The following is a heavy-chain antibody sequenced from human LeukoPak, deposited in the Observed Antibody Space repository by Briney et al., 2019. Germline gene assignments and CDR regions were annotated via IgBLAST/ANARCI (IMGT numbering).Heavy chain of an antibody. V-gene: IGHV3-30-3*01. CDR3: AREAPLDLYYYDSSGNAFDI. CDR2: ISYDGSNK. D-gene: IGHD3-22*01. Sequence: GGSLRLSCAASGFTFSSYAMSWVRQAPGKGLEWVAVISYDGSNKYYADSVKGRFTISRDNSKNTLYLQMNSLRAEDTAVYYCAREAPLDLYYYDSSGNAFDIWGQGTVVTVSS. J-gene: IGHJ3*02. CDR1: GFTFSSYA.